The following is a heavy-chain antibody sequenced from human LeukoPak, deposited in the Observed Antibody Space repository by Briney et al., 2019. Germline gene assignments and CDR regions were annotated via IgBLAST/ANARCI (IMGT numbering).Heavy chain of an antibody. Sequence: GGSLRLSCAASGFTFSTYSMNWVRQAPGKGLEWVSSISQSSAYVYFADSVRGRFTTPRDNAKNSLYLQMNSLRAEDTAVYYCARVHCSGTSCGMDVWGQGTTVTVSS. V-gene: IGHV3-21*01. CDR2: ISQSSAYV. CDR3: ARVHCSGTSCGMDV. D-gene: IGHD2-2*01. CDR1: GFTFSTYS. J-gene: IGHJ6*02.